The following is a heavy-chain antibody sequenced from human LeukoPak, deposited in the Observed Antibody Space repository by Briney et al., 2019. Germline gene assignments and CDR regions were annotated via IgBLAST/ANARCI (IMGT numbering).Heavy chain of an antibody. CDR2: IYRGGST. D-gene: IGHD6-25*01. CDR3: AGRGTSSALDY. Sequence: GGSLRLSCAASGFTVSSNYMNWVRQAPGKGLEWVSVIYRGGSTYYADSVKGRFTISRDNSKNTLYLQMNSLRAEDTAVYYCAGRGTSSALDYWGQGTLVTVSS. J-gene: IGHJ4*02. CDR1: GFTVSSNY. V-gene: IGHV3-66*04.